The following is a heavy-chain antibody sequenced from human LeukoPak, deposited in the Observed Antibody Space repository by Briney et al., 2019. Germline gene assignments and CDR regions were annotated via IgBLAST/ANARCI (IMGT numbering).Heavy chain of an antibody. V-gene: IGHV1-46*01. J-gene: IGHJ3*02. D-gene: IGHD3-22*01. CDR2: INPSGGST. Sequence: GASVKVSCKASGYTFTSYYMHWVRQAPGQGLEWMGIINPSGGSTSYAQKFQGRVTMTRDTSMSTVYMELSSLRSEDTAVYYCARDGYYDSSGYSNDAFDIWGQGTMVTVSS. CDR3: ARDGYYDSSGYSNDAFDI. CDR1: GYTFTSYY.